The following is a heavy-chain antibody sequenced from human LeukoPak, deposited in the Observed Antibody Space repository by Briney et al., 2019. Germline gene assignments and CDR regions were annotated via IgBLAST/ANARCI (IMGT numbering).Heavy chain of an antibody. CDR1: GYTFTSNY. V-gene: IGHV1-69*13. CDR2: IIPIFGTA. Sequence: ASVKVSCKASGYTFTSNYIHWVRQAPGQGLEWMGGIIPIFGTANYAQKFQGRVTITADESTSTAYMELSSLRSEDTAVYYCAREDIVVVPAAQKYGMDVWGQGTTVTVSS. CDR3: AREDIVVVPAAQKYGMDV. J-gene: IGHJ6*02. D-gene: IGHD2-2*01.